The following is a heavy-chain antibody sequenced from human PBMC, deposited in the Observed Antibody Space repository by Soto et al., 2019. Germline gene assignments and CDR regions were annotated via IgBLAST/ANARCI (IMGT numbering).Heavy chain of an antibody. J-gene: IGHJ4*02. CDR2: IYYSGSN. D-gene: IGHD4-17*01. Sequence: SETLSLTCTVSGGSIGSYYCSCLWQPPGKGLGWIGYIYYSGSNNYNPSLKSRVSISVDTSKNQFSLKLSSVTAADTAVYYRARRYGASFDYWGQGTLVTVS. CDR3: ARRYGASFDY. CDR1: GGSIGSYY. V-gene: IGHV4-59*01.